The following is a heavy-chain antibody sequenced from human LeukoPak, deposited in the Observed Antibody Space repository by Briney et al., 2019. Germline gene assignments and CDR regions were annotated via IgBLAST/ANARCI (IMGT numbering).Heavy chain of an antibody. V-gene: IGHV3-7*01. CDR3: ARGNCSGTSCYLFDY. Sequence: GGSLRLSCAASGFTFSNYWMSWVRQAPGKGLEWVANIKQDGSEKYYVDSVKGRFTISRDNAKNSLYLQMNSLRVEDTAVYYCARGNCSGTSCYLFDYWGQGTLVTVSS. CDR1: GFTFSNYW. J-gene: IGHJ4*02. D-gene: IGHD2-2*01. CDR2: IKQDGSEK.